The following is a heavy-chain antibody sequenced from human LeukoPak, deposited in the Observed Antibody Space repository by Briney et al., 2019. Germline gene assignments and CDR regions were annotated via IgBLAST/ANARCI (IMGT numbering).Heavy chain of an antibody. J-gene: IGHJ4*02. D-gene: IGHD3-22*01. CDR2: ISYDGSNK. V-gene: IGHV3-30-3*01. CDR1: GFTFSSYA. Sequence: GRSLRLSCAASGFTFSSYAMHWVRQAPGKGLEWVAVISYDGSNKYYADSVKGRFTISRDNSKNTLYLQMNRLRAEDTAVYYCARPRSSGYYYMDYWGQGTLVTVSS. CDR3: ARPRSSGYYYMDY.